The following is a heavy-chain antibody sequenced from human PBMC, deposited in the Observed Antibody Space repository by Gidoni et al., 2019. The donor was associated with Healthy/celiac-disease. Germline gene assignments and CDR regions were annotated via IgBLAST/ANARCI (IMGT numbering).Heavy chain of an antibody. CDR1: GFTFSSYA. Sequence: EVQLLESGGGLVQPGGSLRLSCAASGFTFSSYAMSWVRQAPGKGLEWVSAIGGSGGSTYYADSVKGRFTISRDNSKNTLYLQMNSLRAEDTAVYYCANLGYCSSTSCYRSARYYYGMDVWGQGTTVTVSS. CDR2: IGGSGGST. CDR3: ANLGYCSSTSCYRSARYYYGMDV. D-gene: IGHD2-2*02. J-gene: IGHJ6*02. V-gene: IGHV3-23*01.